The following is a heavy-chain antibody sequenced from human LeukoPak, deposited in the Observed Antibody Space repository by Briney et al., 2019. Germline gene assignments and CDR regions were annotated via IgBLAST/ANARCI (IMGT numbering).Heavy chain of an antibody. CDR3: PRDLVRGVIDH. D-gene: IGHD3-10*01. V-gene: IGHV3-21*01. CDR2: TSSSSSYI. Sequence: PGGSLRLSCGASGFTFSSYIMNWVRQAPGKGLEWVSSTSSSSSYIYYADSVKGRFTISGDHAKNSLFLHMTTLRPENRAVYYLPRDLVRGVIDHWGQGTLVTVSS. J-gene: IGHJ4*02. CDR1: GFTFSSYI.